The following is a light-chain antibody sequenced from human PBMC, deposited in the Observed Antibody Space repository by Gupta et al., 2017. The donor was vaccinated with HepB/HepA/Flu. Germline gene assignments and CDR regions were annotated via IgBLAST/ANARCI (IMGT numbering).Light chain of an antibody. J-gene: IGLJ2*01. CDR1: SSDVGYYNY. Sequence: SVSGSPGQSITISCTGTSSDVGYYNYVSWYQQHPGKAPKLMIYDVSKRPSGVSNRFSGSKSGNTASLTISGLRAEDEADYYCSSDTSSNTVVFGGGTKLTVL. V-gene: IGLV2-14*04. CDR2: DVS. CDR3: SSDTSSNTVV.